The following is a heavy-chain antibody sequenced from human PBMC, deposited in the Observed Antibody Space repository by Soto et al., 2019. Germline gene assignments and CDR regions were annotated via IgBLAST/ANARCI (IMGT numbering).Heavy chain of an antibody. Sequence: PGGSLRLSCAASGFTFNTYAMIWVRQAPGRGLESISSISDSGVDTYYADSVKGRFTISRDNSKNTLYLQMNSLRVDDTAVYYCAKILPPALRNYWYGMDVWGQRTTVTVSS. CDR1: GFTFNTYA. V-gene: IGHV3-23*01. CDR3: AKILPPALRNYWYGMDV. J-gene: IGHJ6*02. D-gene: IGHD2-2*02. CDR2: ISDSGVDT.